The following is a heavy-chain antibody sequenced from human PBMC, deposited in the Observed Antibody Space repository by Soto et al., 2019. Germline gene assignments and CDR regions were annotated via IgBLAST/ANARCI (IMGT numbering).Heavy chain of an antibody. D-gene: IGHD6-13*01. J-gene: IGHJ6*02. CDR2: ISTKPHNYAT. CDR3: TSVKAGV. Sequence: EVQLVESGGGLVQPGGSLKLSCAASGFTFSDSPMYWVRQASGKGLEWVGRISTKPHNYATPYHGSVKGSFTISRDDSRNTAYLQMNSLKTEDTAVYYCTSVKAGVWGQGTTVIVSS. V-gene: IGHV3-73*02. CDR1: GFTFSDSP.